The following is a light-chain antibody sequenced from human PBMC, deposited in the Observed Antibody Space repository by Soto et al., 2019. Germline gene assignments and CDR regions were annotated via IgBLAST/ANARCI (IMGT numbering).Light chain of an antibody. Sequence: QSALTQPASVSGSPGQSITISCTGTSSDIGGYNYVSWYQQLPGKVPKLIIYDVINRPSGVSDRFSGSKSGNAASLTISGLQAEDEADYCCSSYTSTSTLYVFGTGTKVTVL. CDR1: SSDIGGYNY. CDR3: SSYTSTSTLYV. V-gene: IGLV2-14*03. CDR2: DVI. J-gene: IGLJ1*01.